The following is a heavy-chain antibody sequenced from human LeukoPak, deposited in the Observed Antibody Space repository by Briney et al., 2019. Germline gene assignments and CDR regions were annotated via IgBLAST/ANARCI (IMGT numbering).Heavy chain of an antibody. J-gene: IGHJ4*02. CDR3: ARSPGGWFHDH. CDR1: GFTFSRG. D-gene: IGHD6-19*01. V-gene: IGHV3-23*01. Sequence: WGSLRLSCAASGFTFSRGMSWVRQAPGKGVEWVSSLSNETDNTYYSVSVKGRFTISRDISKNTLYLQMNSLRGEDTAVYYCARSPGGWFHDHWGQGTLVAVSS. CDR2: LSNETDNT.